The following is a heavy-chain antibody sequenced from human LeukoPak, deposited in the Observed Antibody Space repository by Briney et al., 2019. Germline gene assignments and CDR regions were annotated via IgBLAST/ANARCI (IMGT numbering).Heavy chain of an antibody. Sequence: KPSETLSLTCVVYCGSFRGDYWSLIRQRPGRGPEWIGAINHSGRTNYNPSLKSRVTISVDTSKNQFSLKLSSVTAADTAVYYCAREGFGELSHFDYWGQGTLVTVSS. V-gene: IGHV4-34*01. CDR2: INHSGRT. D-gene: IGHD3-10*01. CDR1: CGSFRGDY. CDR3: AREGFGELSHFDY. J-gene: IGHJ4*02.